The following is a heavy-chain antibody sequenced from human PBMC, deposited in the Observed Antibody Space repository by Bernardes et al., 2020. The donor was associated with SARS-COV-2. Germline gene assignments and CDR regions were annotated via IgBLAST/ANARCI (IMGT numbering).Heavy chain of an antibody. CDR2: ISFDGSNQ. D-gene: IGHD4-17*01. CDR3: ARDWDYGESGYYYGVDV. CDR1: GFSFNTYA. J-gene: IGHJ6*02. Sequence: VGSLSLSCAASGFSFNTYAMRWVRQTPGKGLDWVALISFDGSNQYYADSIKGRFTISRDNSKNTLYLQMNSLRPEDTAVYYCARDWDYGESGYYYGVDVWGQGTTVTVSS. V-gene: IGHV3-30-3*01.